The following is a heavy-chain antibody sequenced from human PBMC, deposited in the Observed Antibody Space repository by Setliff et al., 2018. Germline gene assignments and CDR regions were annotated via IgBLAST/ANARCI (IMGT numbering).Heavy chain of an antibody. CDR2: ISGSGDNT. CDR3: AGGRGWRFDD. CDR1: GFTFSTYA. Sequence: GGSLRLSCAASGFTFSTYALSWVRQAPGKGLEWVSCISGSGDNTHYADSVKGRFTISRDNSENTLYLQMNSLRAEDTAVYYCAGGRGWRFDDWGQGTLVTVSS. D-gene: IGHD6-19*01. V-gene: IGHV3-23*01. J-gene: IGHJ4*02.